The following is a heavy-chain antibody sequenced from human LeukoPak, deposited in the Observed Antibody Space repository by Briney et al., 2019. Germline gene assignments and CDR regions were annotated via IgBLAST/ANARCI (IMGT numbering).Heavy chain of an antibody. CDR3: ARSSSRYCSGGSCYSGVLGYFDY. Sequence: PGGSLRLSCAASGFTFSSYAMSWVRQAPGKGLEWVSGINWNGGSTGYADSVKGRFTISRDNAKNSLYLQMNSLRAEDTAVYYCARSSSRYCSGGSCYSGVLGYFDYWGQGTLVTVSS. CDR1: GFTFSSYA. CDR2: INWNGGST. D-gene: IGHD2-15*01. V-gene: IGHV3-20*04. J-gene: IGHJ4*02.